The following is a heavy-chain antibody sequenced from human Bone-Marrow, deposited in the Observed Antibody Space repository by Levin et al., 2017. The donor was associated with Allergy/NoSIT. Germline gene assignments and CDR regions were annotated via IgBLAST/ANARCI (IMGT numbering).Heavy chain of an antibody. CDR2: IYPGDSDT. V-gene: IGHV5-51*01. Sequence: PGGSLRLSCKGSGYSFTSYWIGWVRQMPGKGLEWMGIIYPGDSDTRYSPSFQGQVTISADKSISTAYLQWSSLKASDTAMYYCARPPPMVRGVIRDDAFDIWGQGTMVTVSS. CDR1: GYSFTSYW. J-gene: IGHJ3*02. CDR3: ARPPPMVRGVIRDDAFDI. D-gene: IGHD3-10*01.